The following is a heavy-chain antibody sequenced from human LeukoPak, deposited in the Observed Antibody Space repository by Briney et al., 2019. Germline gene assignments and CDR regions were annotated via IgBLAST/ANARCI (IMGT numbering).Heavy chain of an antibody. J-gene: IGHJ4*02. CDR2: MNQDGSEK. V-gene: IGHV3-7*01. Sequence: PGGSLRLSCAASGFTFGTYWMTWVRQAPGKGLEWVATMNQDGSEKYYVDSVKGRFTISRDNVENSLYLQMNSLRVEDTAVYYCASPRFGYWGQGTLVTVSS. CDR1: GFTFGTYW. CDR3: ASPRFGY. D-gene: IGHD3-10*02.